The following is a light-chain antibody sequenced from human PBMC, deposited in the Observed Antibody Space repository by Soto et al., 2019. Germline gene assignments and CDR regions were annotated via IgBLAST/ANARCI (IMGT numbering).Light chain of an antibody. CDR2: AAS. Sequence: IQLTQSPSSLSASVGDRVTITCRASQDISTYLAWYQQKPGRAPKLLISAASTLQSGVPSRFSGSGSGTEFTLTISSLQPDDFATYYCQQYNSYPLTFGGGTKV. V-gene: IGKV1-9*01. CDR1: QDISTY. CDR3: QQYNSYPLT. J-gene: IGKJ4*01.